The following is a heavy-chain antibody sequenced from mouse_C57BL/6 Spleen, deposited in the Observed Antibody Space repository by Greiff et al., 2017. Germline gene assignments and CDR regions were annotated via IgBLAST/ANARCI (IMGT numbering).Heavy chain of an antibody. CDR1: GYTFTDYY. CDR2: INPNNGGT. Sequence: VQLQQSGPELVKPGASVKISCKASGYTFTDYYMNWVKQSHGKSLEWIGDINPNNGGTSYNQKFKGKATLTVDKSSSTAYMELRSLTSEDSAVYYCARPNYYGSRDYAMDDWGQGTSVTVSS. D-gene: IGHD1-1*01. J-gene: IGHJ4*01. CDR3: ARPNYYGSRDYAMDD. V-gene: IGHV1-26*01.